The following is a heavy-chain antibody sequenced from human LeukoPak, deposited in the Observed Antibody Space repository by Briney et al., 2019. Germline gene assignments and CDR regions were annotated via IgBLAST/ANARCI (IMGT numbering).Heavy chain of an antibody. Sequence: ASVKVSCKVSVYTLTELSMHWVRQAPGKGLEWMGGFDPEDVETIYAQKFQGRVTMTEDTSTDTAYMELSSLRSEDTAVYYCATGVLLWFGELSTNDYWGQGTLVTVSS. CDR2: FDPEDVET. J-gene: IGHJ4*02. CDR1: VYTLTELS. V-gene: IGHV1-24*01. CDR3: ATGVLLWFGELSTNDY. D-gene: IGHD3-10*01.